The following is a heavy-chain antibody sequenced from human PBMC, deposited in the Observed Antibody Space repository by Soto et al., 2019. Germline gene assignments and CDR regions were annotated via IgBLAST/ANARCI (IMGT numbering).Heavy chain of an antibody. CDR2: IGTAGDT. CDR3: ARARGDPHYFDY. D-gene: IGHD3-10*01. V-gene: IGHV3-13*01. J-gene: IGHJ4*02. CDR1: GFTFSSYD. Sequence: PGGSLRLSCAASGFTFSSYDMHWVRQATGKGLEWVSAIGTAGDTYYPGSVKGRFTTSRENAKNSLYLQMNSLRAGDTAVYYCARARGDPHYFDYWGQGTLVTVSS.